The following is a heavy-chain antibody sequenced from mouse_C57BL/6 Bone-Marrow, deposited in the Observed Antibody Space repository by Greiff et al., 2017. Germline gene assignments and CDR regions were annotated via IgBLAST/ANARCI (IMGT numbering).Heavy chain of an antibody. D-gene: IGHD2-3*01. CDR1: GFTFSSYG. Sequence: DVHLVESGGDLVKPGGSLKLSCAASGFTFSSYGMSWVRPTPDKRLEWVATISSGGSYTYYPDSVKGRFTISRDNAKNTLYLQMSSLKSEDTAMYYCARHGMVTRAWFAYWGQGTLVTVSA. CDR2: ISSGGSYT. J-gene: IGHJ3*01. V-gene: IGHV5-6*01. CDR3: ARHGMVTRAWFAY.